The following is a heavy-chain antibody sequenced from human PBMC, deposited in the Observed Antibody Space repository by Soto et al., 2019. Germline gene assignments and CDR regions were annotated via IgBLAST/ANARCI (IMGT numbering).Heavy chain of an antibody. J-gene: IGHJ4*02. CDR1: GYSFTSYW. Sequence: GESLKISCKGSGYSFTSYWISWVRQMPGKGLEWMGRIDPSDSYTNYSPSFQGHVTISADKSISTAYLQWSSLKALDTAMYYCARHLPTYYYDSSGYWTADYWGQGTLVTVSS. CDR2: IDPSDSYT. D-gene: IGHD3-22*01. V-gene: IGHV5-10-1*01. CDR3: ARHLPTYYYDSSGYWTADY.